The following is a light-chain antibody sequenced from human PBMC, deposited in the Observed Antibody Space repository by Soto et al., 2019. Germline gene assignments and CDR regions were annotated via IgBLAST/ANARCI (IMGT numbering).Light chain of an antibody. CDR1: QSVSSY. J-gene: IGKJ5*01. CDR2: DAS. CDR3: QQRSNWPSIT. V-gene: IGKV3-11*01. Sequence: EIVLTQSPATLSLSPGDRATLSCRARQSVSSYLAWYQQKPGQAPRLLIYDASNRATGIPARFSGSGSGTDFTLTISSLEPEDFAVYYCQQRSNWPSITFGQGTRLEI.